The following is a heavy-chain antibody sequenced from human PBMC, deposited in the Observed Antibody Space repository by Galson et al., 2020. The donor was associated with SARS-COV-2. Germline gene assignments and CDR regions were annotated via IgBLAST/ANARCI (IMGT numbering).Heavy chain of an antibody. Sequence: SGPTLVKPTQTLTLTCTFSGFSLSTSGVGVGWIRQPPGKALEWLALIYWNDDKRYSPSLKSRLTITKDTSKNQVVLTMTNMDPVDTATYYCAHKETTGTAFDIWGQGTMVTVSS. CDR3: AHKETTGTAFDI. CDR1: GFSLSTSGVG. CDR2: IYWNDDK. V-gene: IGHV2-5*01. D-gene: IGHD4-17*01. J-gene: IGHJ3*02.